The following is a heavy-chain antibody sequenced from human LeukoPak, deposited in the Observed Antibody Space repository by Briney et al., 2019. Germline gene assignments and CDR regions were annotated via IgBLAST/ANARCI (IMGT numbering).Heavy chain of an antibody. D-gene: IGHD2-21*02. Sequence: PGGSLRLSCVVSGFTFNRCWMNWVRQAPGKGLEWVAHINPDGRDTYYVDSVKGRFTISRDNAQNSMHLQMNSLRVEDTAVYYCTSWGDTTAEYFQRWGQGTLVTVSS. V-gene: IGHV3-7*01. CDR2: INPDGRDT. CDR1: GFTFNRCW. J-gene: IGHJ1*01. CDR3: TSWGDTTAEYFQR.